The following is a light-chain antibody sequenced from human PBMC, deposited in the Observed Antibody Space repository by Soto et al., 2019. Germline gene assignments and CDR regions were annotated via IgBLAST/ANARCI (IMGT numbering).Light chain of an antibody. V-gene: IGKV3-20*01. J-gene: IGKJ1*01. CDR3: QQYGSSQVT. Sequence: EIVLTQSPGTLSLSPGERATLSCRASQSVSSSYLAWYQQKPGQAPRLLIYGASSRATGIPDRFSGSGSGTDFTLTINRLEPEDFAVYYCQQYGSSQVTFGQGTKVEIK. CDR1: QSVSSSY. CDR2: GAS.